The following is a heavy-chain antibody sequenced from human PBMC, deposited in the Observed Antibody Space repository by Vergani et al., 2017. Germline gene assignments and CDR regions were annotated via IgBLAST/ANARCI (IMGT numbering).Heavy chain of an antibody. J-gene: IGHJ4*02. D-gene: IGHD2-2*01. Sequence: EVQLVESGGGVVRPGGSLRLSCAASGFPFDDYGMSWVRQAPGKGLEWVSGINWNGGSTGYADSVKGRFTISRDNAKNSLYLQMNSLRAEDTALYHCARSSIDCSSTSCSFNYWGQGTLVTVSS. CDR1: GFPFDDYG. CDR2: INWNGGST. CDR3: ARSSIDCSSTSCSFNY. V-gene: IGHV3-20*01.